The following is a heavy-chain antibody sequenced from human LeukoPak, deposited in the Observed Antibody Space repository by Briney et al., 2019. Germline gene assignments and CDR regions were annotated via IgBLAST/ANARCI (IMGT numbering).Heavy chain of an antibody. Sequence: ASVKVSCKASGYTFTNYYMNWVRQAPGQGLEWMGIINPSGGSTSYAQKFQGRVTVTRDTSTSTVYMELSTLRSEDTAMYYCAREGEIGYDLSDYWGQGTLVTVSS. CDR2: INPSGGST. D-gene: IGHD5-12*01. V-gene: IGHV1-46*01. CDR1: GYTFTNYY. J-gene: IGHJ4*02. CDR3: AREGEIGYDLSDY.